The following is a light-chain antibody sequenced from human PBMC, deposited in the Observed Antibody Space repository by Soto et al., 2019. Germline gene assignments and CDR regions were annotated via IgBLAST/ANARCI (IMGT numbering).Light chain of an antibody. J-gene: IGLJ1*01. Sequence: QSALTQPAAVSGSPGQSITISCTGTSSDVGGYNYVSWYQQHPGKAPKLMTYEVSNRPSGVSNRFSGSKSGNTASLTISGLQAEDEADYYCSSYTSSSTLFVFGTGTTVTVL. CDR3: SSYTSSSTLFV. CDR2: EVS. CDR1: SSDVGGYNY. V-gene: IGLV2-14*01.